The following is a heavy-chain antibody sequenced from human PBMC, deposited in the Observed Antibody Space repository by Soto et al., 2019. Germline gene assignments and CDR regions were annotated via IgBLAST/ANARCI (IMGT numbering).Heavy chain of an antibody. CDR1: GFTFKNYG. J-gene: IGHJ6*02. V-gene: IGHV3-33*01. D-gene: IGHD6-19*01. CDR3: ARDGALSPAQWLVVYYYYYGRDV. CDR2: IWYDGSKK. Sequence: GGSLRLSCAASGFTFKNYGMHWVRQAPGKGLEWVAVIWYDGSKKYYADSVKGRFTISRDDSEKALYLQMNSVRAEDTAVYYCARDGALSPAQWLVVYYYYYGRDVWGQGTTVTV.